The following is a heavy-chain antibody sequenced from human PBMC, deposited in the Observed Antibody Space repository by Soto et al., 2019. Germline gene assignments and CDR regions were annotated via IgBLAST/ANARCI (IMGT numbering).Heavy chain of an antibody. CDR3: ARDRHYDFGSGPALYGMDV. D-gene: IGHD3-3*01. Sequence: SETLSLTCTVSGGSISSGGYYWSWIRQHPGKGLEWIGYIYYSGSTYYNPSLKSRVTISVDTSKNQFSLKLRSVTAADTAVYYCARDRHYDFGSGPALYGMDVWGQGTTVIVSS. CDR1: GGSISSGGYY. CDR2: IYYSGST. J-gene: IGHJ6*02. V-gene: IGHV4-31*03.